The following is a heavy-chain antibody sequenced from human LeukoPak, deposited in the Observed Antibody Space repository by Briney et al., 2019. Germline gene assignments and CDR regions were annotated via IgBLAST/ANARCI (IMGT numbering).Heavy chain of an antibody. CDR1: GFTFSSYS. D-gene: IGHD3-10*01. CDR3: ARDMVRESPLPHHAFDI. CDR2: ISSSSSYI. J-gene: IGHJ3*02. V-gene: IGHV3-21*01. Sequence: PGGSLRLSCAASGFTFSSYSMNWVRQAPGKGLEWVSSISSSSSYIYYADSVKGRFTISRDNAKNSLYLQMNSLRAEDTAVYYCARDMVRESPLPHHAFDIWGQGTMVTVSS.